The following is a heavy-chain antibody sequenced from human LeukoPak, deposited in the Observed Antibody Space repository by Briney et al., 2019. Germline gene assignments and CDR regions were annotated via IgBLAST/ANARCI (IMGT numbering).Heavy chain of an antibody. J-gene: IGHJ4*02. D-gene: IGHD2-2*01. CDR1: GGSVSGGDCY. V-gene: IGHV4-30-4*01. Sequence: PSETLSLTCTVSGGSVSGGDCYWSWIRQPPGKGLEWIGYIYYSGSTYYNPSLKSRVTISVDTSKNQFSLKLSSVTAADTAVYYCAREGSRARPFDYWGQGTLVTVSS. CDR3: AREGSRARPFDY. CDR2: IYYSGST.